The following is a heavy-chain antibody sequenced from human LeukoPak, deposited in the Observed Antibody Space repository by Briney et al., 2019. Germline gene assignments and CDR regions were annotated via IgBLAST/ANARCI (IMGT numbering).Heavy chain of an antibody. CDR2: ISNDGNSK. CDR1: GFTLSENN. J-gene: IGHJ4*02. D-gene: IGHD5-12*01. CDR3: ARDRSGFYSIDQ. V-gene: IGHV3-30-3*01. Sequence: GMSLRLSCAASGFTLSENNVHWVRQAPGRGLEWVALISNDGNSKDYADSVKGRFTLSGDNSKTTVYLQMNSLRAEDTAVYYCARDRSGFYSIDQWGQGTLVTVSP.